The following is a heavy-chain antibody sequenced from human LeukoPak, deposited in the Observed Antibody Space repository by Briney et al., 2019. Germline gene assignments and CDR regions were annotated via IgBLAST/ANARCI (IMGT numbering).Heavy chain of an antibody. V-gene: IGHV3-30*02. D-gene: IGHD2-2*01. CDR2: IRYDGSNK. CDR1: GFTFSSYG. J-gene: IGHJ4*02. Sequence: GGSLRLSCAASGFTFSSYGMHWVRQAPGKGLEWVAFIRYDGSNKYYADSVKGRFTISRDNSKNTLYLQMNSLRAEDTAVYYCAKDWVAIVVVPAAVDYWGQGTLVTVSS. CDR3: AKDWVAIVVVPAAVDY.